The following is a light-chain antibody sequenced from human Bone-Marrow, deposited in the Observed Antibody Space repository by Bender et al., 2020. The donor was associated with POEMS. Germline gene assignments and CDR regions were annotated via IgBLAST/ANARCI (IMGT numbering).Light chain of an antibody. CDR2: GYN. CDR1: SSNIGINT. V-gene: IGLV1-40*01. Sequence: QSVLPQPPSASGTLGQRVTISCSGSSSNIGINTVTWYQQFPGTAPKLLIYGYNNRPSGVPDRFSGSKSGTSASLAITGLQAEDEGDYYCQSYDNSRGGWVFGGGTKLTVL. CDR3: QSYDNSRGGWV. J-gene: IGLJ3*02.